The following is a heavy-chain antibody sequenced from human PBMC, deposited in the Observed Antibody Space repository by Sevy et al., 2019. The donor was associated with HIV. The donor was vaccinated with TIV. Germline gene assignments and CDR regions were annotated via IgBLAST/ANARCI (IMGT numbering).Heavy chain of an antibody. J-gene: IGHJ6*02. CDR1: GFTVSSNY. Sequence: GGSLRLSCAASGFTVSSNYMSWVRQAPGKGLEWVSVIYSGGSTYYADSVKGRFTISSDNSKNTLYLQMNSLRAEDTAVYYCASIVATLPYYYYGMDVWGQGTTVTVSS. D-gene: IGHD5-12*01. V-gene: IGHV3-53*01. CDR3: ASIVATLPYYYYGMDV. CDR2: IYSGGST.